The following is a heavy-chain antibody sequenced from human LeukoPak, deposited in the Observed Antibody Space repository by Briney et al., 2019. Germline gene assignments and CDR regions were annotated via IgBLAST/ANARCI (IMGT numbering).Heavy chain of an antibody. D-gene: IGHD5-12*01. CDR2: IYYSGST. V-gene: IGHV4-39*07. J-gene: IGHJ4*02. Sequence: PSETLSLTCTVSGGSISSSSYYWGWIRQPPGKGLEWIGSIYYSGSTYYNPSLKSRVTISVDTSKNQFSLKLSSVTAADTAVYYCARGFGGQVATTFDYWGQGTLVTVSS. CDR1: GGSISSSSYY. CDR3: ARGFGGQVATTFDY.